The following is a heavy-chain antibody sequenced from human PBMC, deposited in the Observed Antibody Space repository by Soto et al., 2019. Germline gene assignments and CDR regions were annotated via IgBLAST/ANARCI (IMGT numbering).Heavy chain of an antibody. CDR1: GDSISTVDYF. Sequence: SETLSLTCSVSGDSISTVDYFWAWIRQPPGQALEYIGYIYKSATTYYNPSFESRVAISLDTSKNQFSLNVTSVTAADTAVYFCARGRYCLTGRCFPNWFDSWGQGTLVTVSS. J-gene: IGHJ5*01. CDR3: ARGRYCLTGRCFPNWFDS. CDR2: IYKSATT. V-gene: IGHV4-30-4*01. D-gene: IGHD2-15*01.